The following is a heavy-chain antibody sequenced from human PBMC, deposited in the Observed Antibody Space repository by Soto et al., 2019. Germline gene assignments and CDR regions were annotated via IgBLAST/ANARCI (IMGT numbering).Heavy chain of an antibody. CDR2: VNHSGST. Sequence: SETLSLTCAVYGGSFRGYSWTWIRQPPGKGLEWIGEVNHSGSTYYSPSLMSRVTLSIDTSKNQFSLKLSSVTAADTAVYYCARGRQLNTDALFTRAGDYSMDVWGQGTTVTVSS. CDR1: GGSFRGYS. J-gene: IGHJ6*02. V-gene: IGHV4-34*01. CDR3: ARGRQLNTDALFTRAGDYSMDV. D-gene: IGHD5-18*01.